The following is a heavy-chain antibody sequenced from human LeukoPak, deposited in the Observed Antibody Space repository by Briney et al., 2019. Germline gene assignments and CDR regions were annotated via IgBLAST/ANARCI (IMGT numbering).Heavy chain of an antibody. D-gene: IGHD6-13*01. J-gene: IGHJ3*02. CDR1: GGSISSHY. V-gene: IGHV4-59*08. CDR2: IYYSGST. CDR3: ARHPGRYSSSWYTDAFDI. Sequence: PSETLSLTCTVSGGSISSHYWSWIRQPPGKGLEWIGYIYYSGSTNYNPSLKSRVTISVDTSKNQFSLKLSSVTAADTAVYYCARHPGRYSSSWYTDAFDIWGQGTMVTVSS.